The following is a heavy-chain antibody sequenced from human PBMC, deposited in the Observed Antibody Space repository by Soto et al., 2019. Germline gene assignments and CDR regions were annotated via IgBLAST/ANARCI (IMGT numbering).Heavy chain of an antibody. V-gene: IGHV3-23*01. Sequence: EVQLLESGGGLVQPGGSLRLSCAASGFTFSSYAMSWVRQAPGKGLEWVSAISGSGGSTYYADSVKGGFTISSDNSKNALYLQMNSLRAEDTAVYYCAKVGGLVVGANFDYWGQGSLVTVSS. CDR1: GFTFSSYA. CDR2: ISGSGGST. CDR3: AKVGGLVVGANFDY. D-gene: IGHD1-26*01. J-gene: IGHJ4*02.